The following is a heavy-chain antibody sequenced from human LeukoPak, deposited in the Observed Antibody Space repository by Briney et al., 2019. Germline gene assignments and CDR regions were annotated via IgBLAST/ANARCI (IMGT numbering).Heavy chain of an antibody. CDR1: GFXFTNAW. J-gene: IGHJ4*02. CDR2: IKTKTEGGTT. Sequence: PGGSLRLSCAASGFXFTNAWISWVRQVPGKGLQWVGRIKTKTEGGTTDYAAPVKGRFTISRDDSKNTLYLQMNSLKTEDTAVYFCTTSVYNFFDYWGQGTPVTVSS. V-gene: IGHV3-15*01. CDR3: TTSVYNFFDY. D-gene: IGHD1-20*01.